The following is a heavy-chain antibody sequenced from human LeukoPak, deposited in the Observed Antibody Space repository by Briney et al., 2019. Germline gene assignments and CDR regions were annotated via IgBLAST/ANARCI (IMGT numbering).Heavy chain of an antibody. CDR1: GYTFTSYY. Sequence: GASVKVSCKASGYTFTSYYMHWVRQAPGQGLEWMGIINPSGGSTSYAQKFQGRVTMTRDMSTSTVYMELSSLRSEDTAVYYCARTGYYYDRANHAFDIWGQGTMVTVSS. CDR2: INPSGGST. D-gene: IGHD3-22*01. J-gene: IGHJ3*02. V-gene: IGHV1-46*01. CDR3: ARTGYYYDRANHAFDI.